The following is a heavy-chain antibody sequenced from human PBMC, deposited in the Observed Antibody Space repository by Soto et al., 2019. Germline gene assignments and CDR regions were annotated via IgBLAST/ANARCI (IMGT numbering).Heavy chain of an antibody. D-gene: IGHD3-9*01. V-gene: IGHV4-34*01. CDR3: AGRHNVLRYFDWFS. J-gene: IGHJ4*02. CDR2: INHSEST. CDR1: GESFSDYY. Sequence: SETLSLTCAVYGESFSDYYWSWIRQPPGKGLEWIGEINHSESTKYNPSLKSRVTISVDTSKSQFSLKLSSVTAADTAVYYCAGRHNVLRYFDWFSWGLGTLVTGSS.